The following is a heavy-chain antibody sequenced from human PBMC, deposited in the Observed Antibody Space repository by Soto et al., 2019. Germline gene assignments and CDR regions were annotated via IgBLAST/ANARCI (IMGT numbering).Heavy chain of an antibody. Sequence: ASVKVSCKASGYTFTSNYLHWIRQAPGQGREWMGTINPGIGSTTYAENFQGRVAMTTDTSTTTVHLELSSLRFEDTAVYYCARQFCTGTSCYPYFDYWGQGTLVTVSS. CDR2: INPGIGST. V-gene: IGHV1-46*01. D-gene: IGHD2-2*01. CDR1: GYTFTSNY. J-gene: IGHJ4*02. CDR3: ARQFCTGTSCYPYFDY.